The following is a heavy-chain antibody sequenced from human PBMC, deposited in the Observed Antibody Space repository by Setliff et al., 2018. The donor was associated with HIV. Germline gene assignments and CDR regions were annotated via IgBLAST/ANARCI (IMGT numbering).Heavy chain of an antibody. J-gene: IGHJ4*02. Sequence: SETLSLTCTVSGGSISNYYWSWIRQSPEKGLEWIGYIHYSGSTNYNPSLKSRVTISLDTSKNQFSLKLSSVTAAGTAIYYCARLRDMEWELIGLDYWGRGTLVTVSS. CDR3: ARLRDMEWELIGLDY. CDR2: IHYSGST. D-gene: IGHD1-26*01. CDR1: GGSISNYY. V-gene: IGHV4-59*01.